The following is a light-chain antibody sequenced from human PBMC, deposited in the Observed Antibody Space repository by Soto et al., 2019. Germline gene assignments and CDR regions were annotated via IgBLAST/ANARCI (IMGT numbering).Light chain of an antibody. Sequence: DIQMTQSPSSVSASVADRVTITVRASQVISSYLAWYQQRKGRAPKILIYAASTLQSGVPSRFRGSGSGTEFTLTVTRLQPEDFETYYCQQLNSFPITFGQGTRLEI. V-gene: IGKV1-9*01. CDR3: QQLNSFPIT. J-gene: IGKJ5*01. CDR1: QVISSY. CDR2: AAS.